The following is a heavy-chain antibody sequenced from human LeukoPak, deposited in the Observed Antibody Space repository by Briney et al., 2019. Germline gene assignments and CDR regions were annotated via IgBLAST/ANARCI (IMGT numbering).Heavy chain of an antibody. CDR1: GFTFDDYA. CDR3: AKDVGSSGWYSCGDY. CDR2: ISGDGGST. D-gene: IGHD6-19*01. V-gene: IGHV3-43*02. Sequence: GGSLRLSCAASGFTFDDYAMHWVRHAPGKGLEWVSLISGDGGSTYYADSVKGRFTISRDNSKNSLYLQMNSLRTEDTALYYCAKDVGSSGWYSCGDYWGQGTLVTVSS. J-gene: IGHJ4*02.